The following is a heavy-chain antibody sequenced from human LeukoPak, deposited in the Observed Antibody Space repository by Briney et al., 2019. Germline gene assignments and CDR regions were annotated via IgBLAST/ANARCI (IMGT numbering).Heavy chain of an antibody. CDR2: ISYDGSNK. J-gene: IGHJ5*02. V-gene: IGHV3-30*04. CDR1: GFTFSSYA. CDR3: ARETVYYGSGSDFNWFDP. D-gene: IGHD3-10*01. Sequence: GGSLRLSCAASGFTFSSYAMHWVRQAPGKGLEWVAVISYDGSNKYYADSVKGRFTISRDNAKNSLYLQMNSLRAEDTAVYYCARETVYYGSGSDFNWFDPWGQGTLVTVSS.